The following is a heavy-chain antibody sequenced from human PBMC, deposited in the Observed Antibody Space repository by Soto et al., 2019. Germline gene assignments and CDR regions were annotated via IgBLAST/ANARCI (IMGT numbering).Heavy chain of an antibody. CDR2: IYYSGST. V-gene: IGHV4-59*12. D-gene: IGHD3-10*01. Sequence: PSETLSLTCTVSGGSISSYYWSWIRQPPGKGLEWIGYIYYSGSTNYNPSLKSRVTISVDTSKTQFSLKLSSVTAADTAVDYCARVDGSGSSYHPKHASFDYWGQGTLVTVST. CDR3: ARVDGSGSSYHPKHASFDY. CDR1: GGSISSYY. J-gene: IGHJ4*02.